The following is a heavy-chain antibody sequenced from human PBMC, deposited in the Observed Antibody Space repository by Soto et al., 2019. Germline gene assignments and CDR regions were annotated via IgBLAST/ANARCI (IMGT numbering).Heavy chain of an antibody. CDR3: ARPSGHDYWSPYYSAGGYFGMDV. D-gene: IGHD3-3*01. Sequence: GESLKISCKGFGYSFTSYWGGWVRQMPGKGLEWMGIIYPNDSDIKYSPSFRGQVTISADKSTSTAYLQWRSLKASDTAMYYCARPSGHDYWSPYYSAGGYFGMDVWGQGTTVTVSS. V-gene: IGHV5-51*01. CDR2: IYPNDSDI. CDR1: GYSFTSYW. J-gene: IGHJ6*02.